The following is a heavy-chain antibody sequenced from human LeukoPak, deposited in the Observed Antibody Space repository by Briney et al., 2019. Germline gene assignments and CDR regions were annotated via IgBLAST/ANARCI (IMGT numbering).Heavy chain of an antibody. J-gene: IGHJ4*02. CDR2: ISHDGGNK. CDR1: GLTFSSSW. V-gene: IGHV3-30-3*01. Sequence: GGSLRLSCAVSGLTFSSSWMDWVRQAPGKGLEWVAVISHDGGNKYYADSVKGRFTISRDNSKNTLYLQMNGLRAEETAMYYCATPYTSGWSLYFDNWGQGTLVTVSS. CDR3: ATPYTSGWSLYFDN. D-gene: IGHD6-19*01.